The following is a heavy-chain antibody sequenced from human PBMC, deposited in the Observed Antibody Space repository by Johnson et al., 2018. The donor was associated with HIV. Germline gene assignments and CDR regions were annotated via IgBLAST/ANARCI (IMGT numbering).Heavy chain of an antibody. CDR1: GFTFSGYD. V-gene: IGHV3-13*01. J-gene: IGHJ3*02. CDR3: ARASYNSSSWTWDVFDI. CDR2: IGIAGDT. D-gene: IGHD6-13*01. Sequence: VQLVESGGGLIQPGGSLRLSCAASGFTFSGYDMHWVRQPTGKGLEWVSAIGIAGDTYYQGSVKGRFSISRENAKNSLYLRMNILRAGDTAMYYCARASYNSSSWTWDVFDIWGQGTMVTVSS.